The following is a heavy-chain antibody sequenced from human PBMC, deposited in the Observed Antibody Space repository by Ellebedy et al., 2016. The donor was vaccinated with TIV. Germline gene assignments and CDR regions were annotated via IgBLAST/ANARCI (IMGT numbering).Heavy chain of an antibody. Sequence: SETLSLTCAVYGGAVSTYYWTWIRQAPGKGLEWIGEISHTGNTFYNPSLKSRVSISIDTSRSHFSLRLTSLTAADTAVYYCAGGNDYVWGNNDIWGQGALVTVSS. CDR3: AGGNDYVWGNNDI. CDR2: ISHTGNT. V-gene: IGHV4-34*01. J-gene: IGHJ4*02. D-gene: IGHD3-16*01. CDR1: GGAVSTYY.